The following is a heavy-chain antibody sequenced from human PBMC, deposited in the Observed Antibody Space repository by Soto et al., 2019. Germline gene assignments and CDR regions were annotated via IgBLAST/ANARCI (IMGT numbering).Heavy chain of an antibody. CDR1: GYTFTNYW. CDR2: IYPGDSDT. V-gene: IGHV5-51*01. Sequence: GESLKISCKGSGYTFTNYWIGWVRQMPGKGREWMGIIYPGDSDTKYNPSFQGQVTISADKSITTTYLQWSSLKASDTAIYYCAASIGYYGMDVWGQGTTVTVSS. CDR3: AASIGYYGMDV. J-gene: IGHJ6*02.